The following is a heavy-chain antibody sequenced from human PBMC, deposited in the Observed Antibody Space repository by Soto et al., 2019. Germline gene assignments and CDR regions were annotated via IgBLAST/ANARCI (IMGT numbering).Heavy chain of an antibody. CDR2: ISAYNGNT. D-gene: IGHD3-3*01. J-gene: IGHJ1*01. CDR1: GYTFTSYG. CDR3: AREIDRITILESGRFQH. Sequence: QVQLVQSVAEVKKPGASVKVSCKASGYTFTSYGISWLRQDPGPGVEWMGWISAYNGNTNYAQKLQGRVTMTTETSTSTAYMELKSRLSDFTAVYYCAREIDRITILESGRFQHWSQGPLVTLSS. V-gene: IGHV1-18*01.